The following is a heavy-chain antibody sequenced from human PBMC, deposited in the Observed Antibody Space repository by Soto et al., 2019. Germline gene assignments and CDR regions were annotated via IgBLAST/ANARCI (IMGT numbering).Heavy chain of an antibody. CDR3: ARDRKEVVVAATGTGYAFDI. CDR1: GHTFTNYY. CDR2: INSSGGST. D-gene: IGHD2-15*01. J-gene: IGHJ3*02. Sequence: GASVKVSCKASGHTFTNYYMHWVRQAPAQGLEWMGIINSSGGSTSYAQKFQGRVTMTRDTSTSTVYMELSSLRSEDTAVYYCARDRKEVVVAATGTGYAFDIWGQETMVTVS. V-gene: IGHV1-46*03.